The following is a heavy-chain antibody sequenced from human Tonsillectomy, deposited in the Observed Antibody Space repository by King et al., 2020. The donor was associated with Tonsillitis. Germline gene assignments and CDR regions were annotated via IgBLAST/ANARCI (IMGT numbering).Heavy chain of an antibody. D-gene: IGHD3-3*01. Sequence: VQLVQSGAEVKKPGASVKVSCKASGYTFTNYGISWVRQAPGQGLEWMGWISVYNGNTNYAQKLQGRVTMTTDTSTRTAYMELRSLRSDDRAVYYCARARLLSGYPRDAFDIWGQGTMVTVSS. CDR1: GYTFTNYG. CDR2: ISVYNGNT. J-gene: IGHJ3*02. CDR3: ARARLLSGYPRDAFDI. V-gene: IGHV1-18*01.